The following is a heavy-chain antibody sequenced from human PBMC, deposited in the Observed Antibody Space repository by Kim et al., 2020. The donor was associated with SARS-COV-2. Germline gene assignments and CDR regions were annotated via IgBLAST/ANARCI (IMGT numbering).Heavy chain of an antibody. CDR3: ASSRGATYYDILTGYPLGYYYGMDV. CDR1: GFTFSSYE. Sequence: GGSLRLSCAAYGFTFSSYEMNWVRQAPGKGLEWVSYISSSGSTKHYADSVKGRFTISRDNAKNSLYLQMNSLRAEDTAVYYCASSRGATYYDILTGYPLGYYYGMDVWGQGTTVTVSS. D-gene: IGHD3-9*01. J-gene: IGHJ6*02. V-gene: IGHV3-48*03. CDR2: ISSSGSTK.